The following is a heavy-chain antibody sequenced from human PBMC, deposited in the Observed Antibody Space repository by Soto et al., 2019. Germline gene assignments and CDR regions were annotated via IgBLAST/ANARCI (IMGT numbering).Heavy chain of an antibody. Sequence: SGPTLVKPTQTLTLTCTFSGFSLSTSGVGVGWIRQPPGKALEWLALIYWNDDKRYSPSLKSRLTITKDTSKNQVVLTMTNMDPVDTATYYCAHRGDPSGYCSGGSCYSRSPWDYWGQGTLVTVSS. CDR1: GFSLSTSGVG. CDR2: IYWNDDK. V-gene: IGHV2-5*01. CDR3: AHRGDPSGYCSGGSCYSRSPWDY. J-gene: IGHJ4*02. D-gene: IGHD2-15*01.